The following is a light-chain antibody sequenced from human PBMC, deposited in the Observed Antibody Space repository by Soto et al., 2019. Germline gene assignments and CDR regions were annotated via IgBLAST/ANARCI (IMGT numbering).Light chain of an antibody. CDR2: GAS. J-gene: IGKJ4*01. CDR1: QGVSRK. CDR3: QQYHTWPIT. V-gene: IGKV3-15*01. Sequence: EIVMTQSPATLSVSPGARATLSCRASQGVSRKLAWYQHKPGQAPRLLISGASTGATGIPARFSGSGSGTEFTLTISSLQSEDCAIYYCQQYHTWPITFGGGTKVDIK.